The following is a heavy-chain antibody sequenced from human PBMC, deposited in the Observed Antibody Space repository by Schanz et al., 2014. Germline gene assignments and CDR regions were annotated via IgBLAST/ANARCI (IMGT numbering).Heavy chain of an antibody. V-gene: IGHV4-31*03. Sequence: QLQLQGSGPGLLKPSDTMSLTCTVSGDSINTGGYFWSWLRQSGKGLEWIGFIYYTGTTYYNPSLKSRATMSVDKSKKEFSLRLTSLTAADTALYYCVRGVGAWEQRIFDYWGKGTLVTVSS. J-gene: IGHJ4*02. D-gene: IGHD1-26*01. CDR2: IYYTGTT. CDR1: GDSINTGGYF. CDR3: VRGVGAWEQRIFDY.